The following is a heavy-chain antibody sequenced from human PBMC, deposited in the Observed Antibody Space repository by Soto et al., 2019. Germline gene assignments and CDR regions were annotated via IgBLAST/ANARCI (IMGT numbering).Heavy chain of an antibody. CDR3: ARDRGGARWSDAFDI. Sequence: GGSLRLSCAASGFTVSSNYMSWVRQAPGKGLEWVSVIYSGGSTYYADSVKGRFTISRNNSKNTLYLQMNSLRAEDTEVYYGARDRGGARWSDAFDIWGQGTMVTVSS. J-gene: IGHJ3*02. CDR1: GFTVSSNY. D-gene: IGHD3-16*01. CDR2: IYSGGST. V-gene: IGHV3-53*04.